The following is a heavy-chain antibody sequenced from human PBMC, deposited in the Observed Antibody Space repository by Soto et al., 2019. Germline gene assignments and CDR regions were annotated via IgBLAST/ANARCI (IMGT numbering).Heavy chain of an antibody. D-gene: IGHD5-12*01. V-gene: IGHV3-30*18. CDR2: MSHDGRNK. J-gene: IGHJ4*02. Sequence: AGGSLRLSCAASGFIFSSYAIHWVRQAPGKGLEWVAVMSHDGRNKYYADSVRGRFTISRDNSKNTMYLQMNSLRAEDTAVYYCAKGGWLQLTPVFDYWGQGTLVTVSS. CDR3: AKGGWLQLTPVFDY. CDR1: GFIFSSYA.